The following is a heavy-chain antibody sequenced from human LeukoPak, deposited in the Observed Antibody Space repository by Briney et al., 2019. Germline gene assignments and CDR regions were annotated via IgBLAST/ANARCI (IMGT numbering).Heavy chain of an antibody. Sequence: SETLSLTCTVSGVSIISGGYYWSWIRQHPGKGLEWIGYIYHSTYYNPSLKSRLTMSVDTSKNQLSLKLSSVTAADTAVYYCARDGGYYLDVWGKGTTVTVSS. J-gene: IGHJ6*03. CDR3: ARDGGYYLDV. CDR1: GVSIISGGYY. V-gene: IGHV4-31*03. CDR2: IYHST.